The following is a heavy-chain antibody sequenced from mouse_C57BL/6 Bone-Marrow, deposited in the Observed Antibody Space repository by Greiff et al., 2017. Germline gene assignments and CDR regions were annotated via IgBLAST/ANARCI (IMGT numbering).Heavy chain of an antibody. CDR1: GYTFTDYY. CDR3: ARDLLCLRCAMDY. J-gene: IGHJ4*01. Sequence: VQLQQSGPELVKPGASVKISCKASGYTFTDYYMNWVKQSPGQSLEWIGDINPNNGGTSYNQKFKGKATLTVDTSSSTAYMELRSLTSEDSAVYYCARDLLCLRCAMDYWGQGTSVTVSS. V-gene: IGHV1-26*01. CDR2: INPNNGGT. D-gene: IGHD2-1*01.